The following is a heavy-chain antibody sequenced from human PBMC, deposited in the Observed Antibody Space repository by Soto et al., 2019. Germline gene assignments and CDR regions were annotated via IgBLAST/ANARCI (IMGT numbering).Heavy chain of an antibody. D-gene: IGHD3-22*01. CDR2: IVVGSGNT. J-gene: IGHJ3*01. CDR3: GADFLKYSYDISVFYSVGFNP. V-gene: IGHV1-58*01. Sequence: QMQLVQSGPEVKKPGTSVKVSCKASGLTFIDSAVQWVRQTRGHRLEWIGWIVVGSGNTNHAQEFQGRVTITRDMSKNTVYWEMASLRSEDWAFFYCGADFLKYSYDISVFYSVGFNPGGKGTMATVSS. CDR1: GLTFIDSA.